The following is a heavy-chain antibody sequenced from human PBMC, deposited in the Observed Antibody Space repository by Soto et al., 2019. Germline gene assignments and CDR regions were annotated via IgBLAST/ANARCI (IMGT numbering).Heavy chain of an antibody. CDR1: GSPISSYC. CDR2: IYYTGTT. Sequence: SETLSLTCTVSGSPISSYCWSCFRQPPGQGLEWVGYIYYTGTTTYNPSLKSRVTVSVDTSKSQFSLNLRSVTAADTAVYYCARLGDYYQAFDYWGQGNLVTVSS. D-gene: IGHD3-22*01. CDR3: ARLGDYYQAFDY. J-gene: IGHJ4*02. V-gene: IGHV4-59*08.